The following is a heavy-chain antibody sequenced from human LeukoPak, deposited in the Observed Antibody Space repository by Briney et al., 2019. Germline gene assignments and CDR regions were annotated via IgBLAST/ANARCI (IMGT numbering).Heavy chain of an antibody. J-gene: IGHJ4*02. Sequence: AASVKVSCKASGGTFSSYAISWVRQAPGQGLEWMGGIIPIFGTANYAQKFQGRVTITADKSTSTAYMELSSLRSEDTAVYYCARDRSPSYYGILTGYSTFDYWGQGTLVTVSS. CDR3: ARDRSPSYYGILTGYSTFDY. V-gene: IGHV1-69*06. CDR1: GGTFSSYA. D-gene: IGHD3-9*01. CDR2: IIPIFGTA.